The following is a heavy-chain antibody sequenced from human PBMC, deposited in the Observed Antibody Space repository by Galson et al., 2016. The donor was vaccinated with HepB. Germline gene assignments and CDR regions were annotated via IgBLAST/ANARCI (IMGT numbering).Heavy chain of an antibody. D-gene: IGHD2-2*01. Sequence: LRLSCAVSGFSFSTYGMSWVRQAPGKGLGWISAIRGSGGVTHYADSVRGRFTISRDHSKRTLFLHMSSLTVEDTAVYYCAKDILEVPAALPFDSWGQGTLVIVSS. V-gene: IGHV3-23*01. CDR1: GFSFSTYG. CDR3: AKDILEVPAALPFDS. J-gene: IGHJ4*02. CDR2: IRGSGGVT.